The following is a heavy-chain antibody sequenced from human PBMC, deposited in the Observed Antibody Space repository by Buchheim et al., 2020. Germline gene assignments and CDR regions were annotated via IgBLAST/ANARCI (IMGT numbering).Heavy chain of an antibody. D-gene: IGHD3-3*01. CDR2: ISGSGGST. Sequence: EVQLLESGGGLVQPGRSLRLSCAASGFTFSNYALSWVRQAPGKGLEWVSGISGSGGSTYYADSVKGRFTISRDNAKNSLYLQMNSLRAEDTAVYYCARDSLPYDFWSGYYPYNWFDPWGQGTL. V-gene: IGHV3-23*01. J-gene: IGHJ5*02. CDR1: GFTFSNYA. CDR3: ARDSLPYDFWSGYYPYNWFDP.